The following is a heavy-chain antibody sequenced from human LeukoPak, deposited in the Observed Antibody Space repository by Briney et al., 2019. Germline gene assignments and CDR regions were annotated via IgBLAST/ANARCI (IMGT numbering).Heavy chain of an antibody. CDR3: ARDRFGSYSSSWTDY. CDR1: GFTFSSYS. V-gene: IGHV3-21*01. CDR2: ISSSSSYI. D-gene: IGHD6-13*01. J-gene: IGHJ4*02. Sequence: GGSLRLSCAASGFTFSSYSMNWVRQAPGKGLEWVSSISSSSSYIYYADSVKGRFTISRDNAKNSLCLQMNSLRAEDTAVYYCARDRFGSYSSSWTDYWGQGTLVTVSS.